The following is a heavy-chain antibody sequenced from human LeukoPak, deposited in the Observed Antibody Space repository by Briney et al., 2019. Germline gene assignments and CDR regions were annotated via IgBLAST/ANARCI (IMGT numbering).Heavy chain of an antibody. Sequence: SQTLSLTCTVSGGSISSGSYYWTWIRQPPGKGLEWIGEINHSGSANYNPSLKSRVTISVDASKSQFSLRLSSVTAADTAVYYCARDSGYSYGLCDYWGQGTLVTVSS. V-gene: IGHV4-39*07. CDR3: ARDSGYSYGLCDY. J-gene: IGHJ4*02. CDR1: GGSISSGSYY. CDR2: INHSGSA. D-gene: IGHD5-18*01.